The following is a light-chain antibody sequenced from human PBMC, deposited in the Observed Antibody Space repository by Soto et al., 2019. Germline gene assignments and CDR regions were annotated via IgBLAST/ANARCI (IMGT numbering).Light chain of an antibody. J-gene: IGLJ3*02. CDR3: SSYAGSMTWV. Sequence: QSVLNQPASVSGSPEQSITISCTGPGSDVGSFDLVSWYQQHPGKAPKLIIFEGSKRPSGISTRFSGSKSDNRASLTISGLQAEDEADYYCSSYAGSMTWVLGGGTKLPVL. CDR1: GSDVGSFDL. V-gene: IGLV2-23*01. CDR2: EGS.